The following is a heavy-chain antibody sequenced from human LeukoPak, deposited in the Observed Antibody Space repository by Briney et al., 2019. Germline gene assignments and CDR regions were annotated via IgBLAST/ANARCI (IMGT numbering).Heavy chain of an antibody. CDR2: INRVGGDT. CDR3: ARRVLMTTKYYFDY. CDR1: GFTFGDYA. J-gene: IGHJ4*02. Sequence: EGSLRLSCAASGFTFGDYAMYWVRQAPGKGLDWVSSINRVGGDTHYADSVKGRFTISRDNSKNTLFLQMNSLRTEDTAVYYCARRVLMTTKYYFDYWGQGTLVTVSS. V-gene: IGHV3-23*01. D-gene: IGHD4-11*01.